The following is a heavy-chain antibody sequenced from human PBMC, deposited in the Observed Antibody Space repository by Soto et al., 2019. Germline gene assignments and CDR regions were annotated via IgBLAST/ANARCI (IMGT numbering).Heavy chain of an antibody. D-gene: IGHD1-26*01. CDR2: ISDTGST. J-gene: IGHJ4*02. CDR3: ARGRPWELYDY. CDR1: AGSISGYY. Sequence: SETLSLTCTVSAGSISGYYWSWIRQPPGKGLECIGYISDTGSTNYSPSLKSRVTISVDTSKNQFSLKLTSMTAADTAVYYCARGRPWELYDYWGQGTLVTVSS. V-gene: IGHV4-59*01.